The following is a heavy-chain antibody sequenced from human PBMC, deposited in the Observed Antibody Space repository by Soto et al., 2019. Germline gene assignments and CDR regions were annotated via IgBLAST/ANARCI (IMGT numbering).Heavy chain of an antibody. V-gene: IGHV4-4*07. CDR3: VRDQYNDITPDGFDI. CDR1: GGSIRSYY. J-gene: IGHJ3*02. D-gene: IGHD3-9*01. CDR2: VYTSGST. Sequence: SETLSLTCTVSGGSIRSYYWSWIRQPAGKGLEWIGRVYTSGSTTYNPSLKSRVTLSVDTSKNQFSLNLRSVTAADTAVYYCVRDQYNDITPDGFDIWGQGTMVTVSS.